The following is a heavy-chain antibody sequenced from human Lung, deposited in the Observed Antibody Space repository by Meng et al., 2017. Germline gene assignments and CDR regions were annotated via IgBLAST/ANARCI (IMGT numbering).Heavy chain of an antibody. CDR2: ITVRFGTT. Sequence: QVPVVWAAMEVRSAASRSKGSCKAFDGHFSRYSFTWGRPGPGQGLQWLGRITVRFGTTDYAQKFQGRVRMTADRSTNTAYMELSSLRSEDTAVYYCARAFYDGSGYHRRSYYFDYWGQGTLVTVSS. J-gene: IGHJ4*02. D-gene: IGHD3-22*01. CDR3: ARAFYDGSGYHRRSYYFDY. CDR1: DGHFSRYS. V-gene: IGHV1-69*06.